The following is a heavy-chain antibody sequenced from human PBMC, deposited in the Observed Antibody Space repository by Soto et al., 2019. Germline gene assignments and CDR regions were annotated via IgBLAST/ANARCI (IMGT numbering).Heavy chain of an antibody. CDR2: IYYSGST. V-gene: IGHV4-39*01. J-gene: IGHJ4*02. D-gene: IGHD3-10*01. CDR3: ARQARYYYGYFDY. CDR1: GGSISSSSYY. Sequence: SETLSLTCTVSGGSISSSSYYWGWIRQPPGKGLEWIGSIYYSGSTYYNPSLKSRVTISVDTSKNQFSLKLSSVTAADTAVYYCARQARYYYGYFDYWGQGTLVTVSS.